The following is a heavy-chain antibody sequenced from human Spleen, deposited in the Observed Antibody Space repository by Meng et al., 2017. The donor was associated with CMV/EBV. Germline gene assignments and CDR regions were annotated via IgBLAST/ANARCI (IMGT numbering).Heavy chain of an antibody. Sequence: GESLKISCAASGFTVSSNYMSWVRQAPGKGLEWVSVIYSGGSTYYADSVKGRFTISRDNSKNTLYLQMNSLRAEDTAVYYCARDTSLEWLMPNENWGQGTLVTVSS. D-gene: IGHD3-3*01. V-gene: IGHV3-53*01. CDR1: GFTVSSNY. CDR3: ARDTSLEWLMPNEN. CDR2: IYSGGST. J-gene: IGHJ4*02.